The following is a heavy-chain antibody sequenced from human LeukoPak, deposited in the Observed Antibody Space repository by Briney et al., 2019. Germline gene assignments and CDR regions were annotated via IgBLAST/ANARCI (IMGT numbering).Heavy chain of an antibody. CDR2: IIPIFGTA. CDR3: ARVTGPNWFDP. CDR1: VGTFSSYA. J-gene: IGHJ5*02. Sequence: SVNVSCKASVGTFSSYAISWVRQAPGQGLEWMGRIIPIFGTANYAQKFQGRVTITTDESTSTAYMELSSLRSEDTAVYYCARVTGPNWFDPWGQGTLVTVSS. V-gene: IGHV1-69*05.